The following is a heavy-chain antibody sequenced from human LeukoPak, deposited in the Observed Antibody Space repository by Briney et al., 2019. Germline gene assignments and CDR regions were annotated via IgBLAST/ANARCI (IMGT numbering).Heavy chain of an antibody. CDR2: INSDGSST. V-gene: IGHV3-74*01. CDR1: GFTFSSYW. Sequence: TGGSLRLSCAASGFTFSSYWMHWVRQAPGKGLVWVSRINSDGSSTSYADSVKGRFTISRDNAKNTLYLQMNSLRAEDTAVYYCASSSYDFWSGYPYYFDYWGQGTLVTVSS. CDR3: ASSSYDFWSGYPYYFDY. J-gene: IGHJ4*02. D-gene: IGHD3-3*01.